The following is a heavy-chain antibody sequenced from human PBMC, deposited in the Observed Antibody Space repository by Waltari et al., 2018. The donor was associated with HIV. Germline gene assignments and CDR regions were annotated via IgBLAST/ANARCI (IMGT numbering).Heavy chain of an antibody. V-gene: IGHV3-30*02. CDR3: AKDFKSRAFDPSFVDS. CDR1: GFPFSSFG. CDR2: IRFDVSEE. J-gene: IGHJ1*01. D-gene: IGHD3-9*01. Sequence: VRRVESGGGVIQTGGALTLSCDASGFPFSSFGLNWIRQDPGSVIQLLAFIRFDVSEEYDLESVKARFIISRDNSNNTLLLQMTDLTTDDTAIYFCAKDFKSRAFDPSFVDSWGQGTLLTVSS.